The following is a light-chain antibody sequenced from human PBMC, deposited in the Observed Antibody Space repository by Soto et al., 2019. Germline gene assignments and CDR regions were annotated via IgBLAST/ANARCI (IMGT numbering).Light chain of an antibody. CDR3: IQYLQTAWT. CDR1: QSLLNSNGYNY. CDR2: LGS. J-gene: IGKJ1*01. Sequence: DIVMTQSPLSLPVTPGEPASISCRSSQSLLNSNGYNYLDWYLQNPWQSHQLLIYLGSIRASGVPGRFIGSGSCRYFTLKISSVAAEDVGVYYCIQYLQTAWTFGQGTMVEIK. V-gene: IGKV2-28*01.